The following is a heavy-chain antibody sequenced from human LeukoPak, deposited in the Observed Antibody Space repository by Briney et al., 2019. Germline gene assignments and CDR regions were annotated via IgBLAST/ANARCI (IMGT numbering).Heavy chain of an antibody. Sequence: GASVKVSCKASGGTFSSYAISWVRQAPGQGLEWMGGIIPIFGTANYAQKFQGRVTITADESTSTAYMELSSLRSEDTAVYYCATGYQMSIYYGMDVWGQGTTVTVSS. J-gene: IGHJ6*02. CDR2: IIPIFGTA. CDR1: GGTFSSYA. V-gene: IGHV1-69*13. CDR3: ATGYQMSIYYGMDV. D-gene: IGHD2-2*01.